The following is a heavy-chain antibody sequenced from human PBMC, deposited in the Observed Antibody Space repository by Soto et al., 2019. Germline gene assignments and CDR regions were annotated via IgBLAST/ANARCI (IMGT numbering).Heavy chain of an antibody. CDR3: ARGAAFFDWVYDL. D-gene: IGHD3-9*01. J-gene: IGHJ5*02. Sequence: SETLSLTCTVSGGSISSGGYYWSWIRQHPGKGLEWIGYIYHSGSAFSNPALRSRVTISIDRSKNHFSLKLTSVTAADTAVYYCARGAAFFDWVYDLWGQGALVTVSS. V-gene: IGHV4-30-2*01. CDR1: GGSISSGGYY. CDR2: IYHSGSA.